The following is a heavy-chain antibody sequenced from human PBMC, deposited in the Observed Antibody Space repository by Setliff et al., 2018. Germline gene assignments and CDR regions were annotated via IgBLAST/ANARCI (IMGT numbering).Heavy chain of an antibody. J-gene: IGHJ6*03. CDR1: GGSISNCTFY. V-gene: IGHV4-39*07. D-gene: IGHD3-3*01. CDR3: ARMSGFLYMDV. Sequence: SETLFLTCTVSGGSISNCTFYWGWIRQPPGKGLEWIGSINYYGSIFDDGTTYSTYYNPSLKSRATISIDTSKSQFSLTLSSVTAADTAVYYCARMSGFLYMDVWGKGTTVTVSS. CDR2: INYYGSIFDDGTTYST.